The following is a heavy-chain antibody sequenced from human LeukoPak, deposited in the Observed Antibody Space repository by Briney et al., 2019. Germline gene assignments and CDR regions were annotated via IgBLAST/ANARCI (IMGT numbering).Heavy chain of an antibody. CDR1: GFTLSASA. V-gene: IGHV3-73*01. D-gene: IGHD4-11*01. CDR3: AKWRVKNYSNFNVRYYFDD. Sequence: GGSLRLSSAASGFTLSASAMRCGPQASGTGLEWVGRIRSKAKIKGKVDAASVKGRFTICRVDTKNTAYLQMNSLKTKGPAVYYCAKWRVKNYSNFNVRYYFDDWGQGTLVTVST. CDR2: IRSKAKIKGK. J-gene: IGHJ4*02.